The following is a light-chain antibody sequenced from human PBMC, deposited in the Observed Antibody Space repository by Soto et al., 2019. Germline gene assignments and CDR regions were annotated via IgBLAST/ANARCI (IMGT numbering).Light chain of an antibody. Sequence: QSALTQPASVSGSPGQSITISCTGTSSDVGGPNYVSWYQQHPGKAPKLLIYEGIKRPSGVSNRFSGSKSGNTAFLTISGLQAEDEADYYCCSYAGSGTDNYVFGSGTKLTVL. V-gene: IGLV2-23*01. J-gene: IGLJ1*01. CDR1: SSDVGGPNY. CDR2: EGI. CDR3: CSYAGSGTDNYV.